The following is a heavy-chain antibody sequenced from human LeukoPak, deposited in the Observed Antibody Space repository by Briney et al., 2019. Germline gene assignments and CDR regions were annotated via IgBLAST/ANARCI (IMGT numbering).Heavy chain of an antibody. CDR1: GGSFSGYY. J-gene: IGHJ3*02. CDR3: ARRRGNAFDI. Sequence: KTSETLSLTCAVYGGSFSGYYWSWIRQPPGKGLERIGEINHSGSTNYDPSLKSRVTISVDTSKNQFSLKLSSVTAADTAVYYCARRRGNAFDIWGQGTMVTVSS. V-gene: IGHV4-34*01. CDR2: INHSGST.